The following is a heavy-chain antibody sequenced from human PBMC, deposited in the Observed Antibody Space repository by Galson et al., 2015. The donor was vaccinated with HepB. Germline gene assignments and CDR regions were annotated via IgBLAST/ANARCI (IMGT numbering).Heavy chain of an antibody. J-gene: IGHJ3*01. CDR1: GFTFSSYW. Sequence: SLRLSCAASGFTFSSYWMHWVRQAPGKGLVWVSRVNADGSSTNYADSVKGRFTISRDNAKNTLYVQMNSLRAEDTAVYYCARDRSCSNGVCKPAAFDVWGQGTMVTVPS. D-gene: IGHD2-8*01. V-gene: IGHV3-74*01. CDR2: VNADGSST. CDR3: ARDRSCSNGVCKPAAFDV.